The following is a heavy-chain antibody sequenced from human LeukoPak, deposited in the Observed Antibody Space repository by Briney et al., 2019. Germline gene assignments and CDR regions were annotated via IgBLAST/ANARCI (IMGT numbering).Heavy chain of an antibody. Sequence: GGSLRLSCAASGFIFSHYGMNWVRQAPGKGLEWVSGITSRSTTYYADSVKGRFTISRDNSKNTLYLQMNSLRAEDTAVYYCAKVGYYNDSSGYYLDYFDYWGQGTLVTVSS. V-gene: IGHV3-23*01. CDR1: GFIFSHYG. D-gene: IGHD3-22*01. CDR3: AKVGYYNDSSGYYLDYFDY. CDR2: ITSRSTT. J-gene: IGHJ4*02.